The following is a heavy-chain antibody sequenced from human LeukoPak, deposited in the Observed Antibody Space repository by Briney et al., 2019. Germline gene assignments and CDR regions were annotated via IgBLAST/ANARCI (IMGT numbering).Heavy chain of an antibody. CDR3: ARQESGKSLDY. CDR1: GYSISSGYY. D-gene: IGHD1-26*01. J-gene: IGHJ4*02. Sequence: SETLSLTCTVSGYSISSGYYWGWIRQPPGKGLEWIGSIYHSGSTYYNPSLKSRVTISVDTSKNQFSLKLSSVTAADTAVYYCARQESGKSLDYWGQGTLVTVSS. CDR2: IYHSGST. V-gene: IGHV4-38-2*02.